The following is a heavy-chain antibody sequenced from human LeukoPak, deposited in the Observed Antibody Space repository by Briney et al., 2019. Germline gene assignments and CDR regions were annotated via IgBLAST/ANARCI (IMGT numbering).Heavy chain of an antibody. J-gene: IGHJ2*01. CDR1: GFTFSSYW. V-gene: IGHV3-7*03. CDR3: ARDSTGYWYFDL. D-gene: IGHD3-3*02. Sequence: GGSLRLSCAASGFTFSSYWITWVRQAPGKGLEWVANINQDGSEKCYVDSVKGRFTISRDNSKNTLYLQMNSLRAEDTAVYYCARDSTGYWYFDLWGRGTLVSVSS. CDR2: INQDGSEK.